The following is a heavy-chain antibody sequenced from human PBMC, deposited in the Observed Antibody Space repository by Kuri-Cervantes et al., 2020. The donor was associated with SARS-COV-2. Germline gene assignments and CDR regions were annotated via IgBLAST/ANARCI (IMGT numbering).Heavy chain of an antibody. D-gene: IGHD6-13*01. J-gene: IGHJ4*02. CDR2: ISPKDSET. CDR3: ARLDGRYSSSHFDY. CDR1: QYNFRIFW. Sequence: GESLKISCEGSQYNFRIFWIAWVRQVPGKGLEWMGAISPKDSETRFSPSFQGRVTLSVDRSISTAYLQWSSLRASDTAMYYCARLDGRYSSSHFDYWGQGTLVTVSS. V-gene: IGHV5-51*01.